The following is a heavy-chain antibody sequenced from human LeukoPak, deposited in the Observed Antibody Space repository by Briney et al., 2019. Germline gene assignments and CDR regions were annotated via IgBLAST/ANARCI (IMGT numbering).Heavy chain of an antibody. D-gene: IGHD6-13*01. CDR2: INPSGGST. V-gene: IGHV1-46*01. Sequence: ASVKVSCKASGYTFTSYYMHWVRQAPGQGLEWMGIINPSGGSTGYAQKFQGRVTMTRNTSISTAYMELSSLRSEDAAVYYCARGRIAAAGLNWFDPWGQGTLVTVSS. CDR1: GYTFTSYY. J-gene: IGHJ5*02. CDR3: ARGRIAAAGLNWFDP.